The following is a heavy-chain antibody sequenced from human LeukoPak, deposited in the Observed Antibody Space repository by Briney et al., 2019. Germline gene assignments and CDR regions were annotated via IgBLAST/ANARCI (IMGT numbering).Heavy chain of an antibody. J-gene: IGHJ1*01. CDR3: AREGYSSGLGFQH. CDR1: GFAFSSYA. CDR2: ISSSGSTI. V-gene: IGHV3-48*03. Sequence: GGSLRLSCAASGFAFSSYAMNWVRQAPGKGLEWVSYISSSGSTIYYADSVKGRFTISRDNAKNSLYLQMNSLRAEDTAVYYCAREGYSSGLGFQHWGQGTLVTVSS. D-gene: IGHD6-19*01.